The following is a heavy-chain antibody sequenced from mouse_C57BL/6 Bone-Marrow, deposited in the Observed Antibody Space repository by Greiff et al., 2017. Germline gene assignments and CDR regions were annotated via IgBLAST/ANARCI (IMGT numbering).Heavy chain of an antibody. J-gene: IGHJ1*03. V-gene: IGHV1-64*01. CDR1: GYTFTSYW. CDR3: ARPLITTVVVPEYFDV. D-gene: IGHD1-1*01. Sequence: QVQLQQPGAELVKPGASVKLSCKASGYTFTSYWMHWVKQRPGQGLEWIGMLHPNSGSTNYNEKFKSKATLTVDKSSSTAYMQLSSLTSEDSAVYYWARPLITTVVVPEYFDVWGTGTTGTVSS. CDR2: LHPNSGST.